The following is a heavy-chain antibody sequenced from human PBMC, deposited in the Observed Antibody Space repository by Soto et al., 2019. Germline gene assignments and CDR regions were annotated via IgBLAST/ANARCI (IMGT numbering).Heavy chain of an antibody. J-gene: IGHJ4*02. D-gene: IGHD3-22*01. CDR1: GGTFSSYA. V-gene: IGHV1-69*13. CDR2: IIPIFGTA. Sequence: ASVKVSCKASGGTFSSYAISWVRQAPGQGLEWMGGIIPIFGTANYAQKFQGRVTITADESTSTAYMELSSLRSEDTAVYYCARADYYDSSGYFNLDYWGQGTLVTVSS. CDR3: ARADYYDSSGYFNLDY.